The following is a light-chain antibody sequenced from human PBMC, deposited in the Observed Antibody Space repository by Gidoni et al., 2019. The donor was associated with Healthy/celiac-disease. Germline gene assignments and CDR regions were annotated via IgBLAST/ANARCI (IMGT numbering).Light chain of an antibody. Sequence: SYELTQPPSVSVSPGQTARITCSGDALPKQYAYWYPQKPGQAPVLVIYKDSERPSGIPERFSGSSSGTTVTLTLSGVQAEAEADYYCQSAASSGTYGVFGGGTKLTVL. CDR2: KDS. V-gene: IGLV3-25*03. CDR1: ALPKQY. CDR3: QSAASSGTYGV. J-gene: IGLJ3*02.